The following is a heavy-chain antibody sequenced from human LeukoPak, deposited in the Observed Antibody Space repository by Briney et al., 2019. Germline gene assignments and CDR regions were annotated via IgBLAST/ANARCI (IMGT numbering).Heavy chain of an antibody. J-gene: IGHJ4*02. D-gene: IGHD2-2*01. CDR2: ISADNGKT. V-gene: IGHV1-18*04. Sequence: GASVEVSCKASGYTFTSYGISWVRQAPGQGLEWMGWISADNGKTNYAQKLQGRVTMTTDTSTTTAYMELRSLRSDDTAVYYCARAMCSSTICHGLNDYWGQGTLVTVSS. CDR1: GYTFTSYG. CDR3: ARAMCSSTICHGLNDY.